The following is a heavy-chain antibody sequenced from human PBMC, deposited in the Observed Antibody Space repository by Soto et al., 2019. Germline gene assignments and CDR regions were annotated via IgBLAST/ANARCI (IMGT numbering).Heavy chain of an antibody. V-gene: IGHV3-33*01. J-gene: IGHJ4*02. CDR1: GFMFSNYG. CDR2: IWYDGSNK. Sequence: GGSLRLSXVASGFMFSNYGMHWVRQAPGKGLEWVAIIWYDGSNKYYADSVKGRFTISRDNSRNTVYLQMNSLRAEDTAMYYCAAGEPLNYRGQGTLVTVSS. D-gene: IGHD1-26*01. CDR3: AAGEPLNY.